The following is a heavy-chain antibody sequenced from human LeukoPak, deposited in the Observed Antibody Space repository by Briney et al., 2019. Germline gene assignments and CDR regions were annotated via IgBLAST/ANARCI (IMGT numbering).Heavy chain of an antibody. D-gene: IGHD6-19*01. J-gene: IGHJ4*02. CDR3: ASDPGGSGWDPLDY. CDR1: GGTFSSYA. Sequence: GASVKVSCKASGGTFSSYAISWVRQAPGQGLEWMGGIIPIFGTANYAQKFQGRVTITADESTSTAYMELSSLRSEDTAVYYCASDPGGSGWDPLDYWGQGTLVTVSS. CDR2: IIPIFGTA. V-gene: IGHV1-69*13.